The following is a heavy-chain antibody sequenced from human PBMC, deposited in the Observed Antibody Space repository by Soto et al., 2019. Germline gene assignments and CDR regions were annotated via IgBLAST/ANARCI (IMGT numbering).Heavy chain of an antibody. CDR1: GFSLTSYG. D-gene: IGHD2-15*01. J-gene: IGHJ6*02. V-gene: IGHV3-23*01. CDR2: IGGVGDT. Sequence: EVQLLESGGGLAQPGGSLRLSCEVSGFSLTSYGMNWVRQPPDKGLEWVSTIGGVGDTFYADSVKGRFTISRDISKNALFLQMNSLRDEYTALYFCAKDGTGGGIHFFAMNVWGQGTTVTVSS. CDR3: AKDGTGGGIHFFAMNV.